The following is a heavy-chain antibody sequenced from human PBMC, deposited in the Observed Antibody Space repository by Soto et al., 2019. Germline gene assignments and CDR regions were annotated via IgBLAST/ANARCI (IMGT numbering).Heavy chain of an antibody. CDR3: ARARGYCSSTSCYPRRVFDY. J-gene: IGHJ4*02. CDR1: GYSVSSNSAA. V-gene: IGHV6-1*01. D-gene: IGHD2-2*01. CDR2: TYYRSKWYN. Sequence: SHTLSLTCAVSGYSVSSNSAAWNVIRQCPSRGLEWLGRTYYRSKWYNDYAVSVKSRITINPDTSKNQFSLQLNSVTPEDTAVYYCARARGYCSSTSCYPRRVFDYWGQGTLVTVSS.